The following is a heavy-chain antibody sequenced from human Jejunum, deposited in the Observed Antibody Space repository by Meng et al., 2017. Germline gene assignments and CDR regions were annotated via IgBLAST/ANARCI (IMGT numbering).Heavy chain of an antibody. Sequence: EVQRLESGGDLVQPGGSLRLSCAASGFTFSSYAMSWVRQIPGKGPEWVSAISGSGDNTYYADSVKGRFTISRDNSQNTLYLQMNSLRAEDTAIYYCAKNVDSVPVRWFEPWGQGTLVTVSS. CDR2: ISGSGDNT. CDR3: AKNVDSVPVRWFEP. CDR1: GFTFSSYA. J-gene: IGHJ5*02. V-gene: IGHV3-23*01. D-gene: IGHD5-18*01.